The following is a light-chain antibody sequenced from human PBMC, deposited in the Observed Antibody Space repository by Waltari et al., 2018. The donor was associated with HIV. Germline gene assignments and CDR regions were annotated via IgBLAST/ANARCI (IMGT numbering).Light chain of an antibody. CDR1: TRDIGIYDI. V-gene: IGLV2-14*01. J-gene: IGLJ2*01. Sequence: QSALTQPASVPGSPGQSITISCTGDTRDIGIYDIFSWSPKYPDTAPRLIMYGVNTRPSGISNRFSGSKSGNTASLTISALQGDDEADYYCSSYTDSDSLLFGGGTKLTVL. CDR3: SSYTDSDSLL. CDR2: GVN.